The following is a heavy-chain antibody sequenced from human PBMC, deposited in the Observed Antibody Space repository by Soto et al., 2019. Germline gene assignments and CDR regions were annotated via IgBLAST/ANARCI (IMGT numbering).Heavy chain of an antibody. V-gene: IGHV4-59*01. J-gene: IGHJ4*02. CDR1: GCSISSYY. Sequence: QVQLQESGPGLVKPSETLSLTCTVSGCSISSYYWSWIRQPPGKGLEWIGYIYYSGSTNYNPSLTRRVTISVDTSKNQFSLKRSAVTAADTSVYYCASLSSGWSFPRDYWGQGTLVTVSS. CDR2: IYYSGST. CDR3: ASLSSGWSFPRDY. D-gene: IGHD6-19*01.